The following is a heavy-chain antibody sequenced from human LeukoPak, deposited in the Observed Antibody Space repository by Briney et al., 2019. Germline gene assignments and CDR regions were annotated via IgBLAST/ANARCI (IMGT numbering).Heavy chain of an antibody. J-gene: IGHJ4*02. CDR2: ISSSGSTI. D-gene: IGHD3-3*01. V-gene: IGHV3-11*01. Sequence: GGSLRLSCAASGFIFSDYYMSWIRQAPGKGLEWVSYISSSGSTIYYADSVKGRFTISRDNAKNSLYLQMNSLRAEDTAVYYCARSGYDFWSGHPVGYFDYWGQGTLVTVSS. CDR3: ARSGYDFWSGHPVGYFDY. CDR1: GFIFSDYY.